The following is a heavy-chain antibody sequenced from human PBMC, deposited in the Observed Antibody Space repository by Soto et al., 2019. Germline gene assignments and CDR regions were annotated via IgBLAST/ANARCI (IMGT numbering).Heavy chain of an antibody. J-gene: IGHJ6*02. CDR3: AMVDVYVTPSPQDV. Sequence: QVQLVQSGAEVKNPGASVKVSCKASGYTFTRYGIGWARQAPGQGLEWMGWINTYNGNTNYAQNVQGRVTLTTDTSTSTAYMDLRSLRSKDTAIYYCAMVDVYVTPSPQDVWGQGTTVIVSS. CDR2: INTYNGNT. CDR1: GYTFTRYG. V-gene: IGHV1-18*01. D-gene: IGHD3-16*01.